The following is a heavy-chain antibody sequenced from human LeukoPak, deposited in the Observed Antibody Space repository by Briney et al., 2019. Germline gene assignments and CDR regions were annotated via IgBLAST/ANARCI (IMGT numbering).Heavy chain of an antibody. CDR2: ISGSGNST. J-gene: IGHJ4*02. V-gene: IGHV3-23*01. CDR1: GFTFSSYA. D-gene: IGHD4-17*01. Sequence: GGSLRLSCAASGFTFSSYAVSWVRQAPGKGLEWVSAISGSGNSTFYANSVKGRFTISRDISKNTLYLRMNSLRAEDTAVYYCAKAPGTTVTRGFDYWGQGTLVTVSS. CDR3: AKAPGTTVTRGFDY.